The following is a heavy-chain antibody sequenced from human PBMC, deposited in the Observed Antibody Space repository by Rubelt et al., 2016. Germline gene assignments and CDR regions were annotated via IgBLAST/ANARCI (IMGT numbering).Heavy chain of an antibody. CDR3: ARDRGQWLVPFDY. D-gene: IGHD6-19*01. CDR2: LYYSGST. CDR1: GGSISSYY. J-gene: IGHJ4*02. V-gene: IGHV4-59*01. Sequence: QVQLQESGPGLVKPSETLSLTCTVSGGSISSYYWSWIRQPPGKGLEWIGYLYYSGSTNYNPSLKSRVTISVDTSKNQFSLKLSSVTAADTAVYYCARDRGQWLVPFDYWGQGTLVTVSS.